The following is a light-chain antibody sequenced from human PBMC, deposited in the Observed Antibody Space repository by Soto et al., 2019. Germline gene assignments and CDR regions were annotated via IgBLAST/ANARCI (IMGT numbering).Light chain of an antibody. Sequence: DIVMTQSPDSLPVSLGERATINCKSSQSVLHNSNNKNFLAWYQQKPGQPPKLLIYWASTRESGVPDRFSGSGSGTDFTLTISSLQAEDVAVYYCQQYYSTPWTFGQGTKVEIK. J-gene: IGKJ1*01. V-gene: IGKV4-1*01. CDR3: QQYYSTPWT. CDR2: WAS. CDR1: QSVLHNSNNKNF.